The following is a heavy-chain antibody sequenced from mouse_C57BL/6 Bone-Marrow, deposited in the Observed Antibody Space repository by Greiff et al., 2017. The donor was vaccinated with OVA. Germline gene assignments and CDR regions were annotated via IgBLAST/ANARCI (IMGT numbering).Heavy chain of an antibody. J-gene: IGHJ4*01. V-gene: IGHV1-52*01. CDR1: GYTFTSYW. CDR3: ASIYYGNDYYAMDY. CDR2: IDPSDSET. Sequence: QVQLQQPGAELVRPGSSVKLSCKASGYTFTSYWMHWVKQRPIQGLEWIGNIDPSDSETHYNQKFKDKATLTVDKSSSTAYMQLSSLTSEDSAVYYCASIYYGNDYYAMDYWGQGTSVTVSS. D-gene: IGHD2-1*01.